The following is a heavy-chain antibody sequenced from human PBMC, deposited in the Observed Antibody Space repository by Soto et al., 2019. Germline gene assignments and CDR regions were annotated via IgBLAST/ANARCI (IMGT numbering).Heavy chain of an antibody. CDR3: ARGRVGGNFDY. Sequence: PSETLSLTCAVYGGSFSGYYWSWIRQPPGKGLEWIGEINHSGSTNYNPSLKSRVTISVDTSKNQFSLKLSSVTAADTAVYYCARGRVGGNFDYWGQGTLVTVSS. CDR2: INHSGST. J-gene: IGHJ4*02. V-gene: IGHV4-34*01. CDR1: GGSFSGYY. D-gene: IGHD3-16*01.